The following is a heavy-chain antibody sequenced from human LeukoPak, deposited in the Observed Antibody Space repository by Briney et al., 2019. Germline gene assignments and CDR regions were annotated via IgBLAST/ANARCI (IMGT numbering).Heavy chain of an antibody. V-gene: IGHV3-23*01. CDR2: IHGSGETT. Sequence: GGSLRLSCAASALRFGSFAMTWVRQVPGKGLEWVSGIHGSGETTYYADSVKGRFTISRDNSREMLYLQMNSLRVEDTAVYYCAKDPNGDYVGAFDGWGQGTMVTVSS. CDR3: AKDPNGDYVGAFDG. J-gene: IGHJ3*01. CDR1: ALRFGSFA. D-gene: IGHD4-17*01.